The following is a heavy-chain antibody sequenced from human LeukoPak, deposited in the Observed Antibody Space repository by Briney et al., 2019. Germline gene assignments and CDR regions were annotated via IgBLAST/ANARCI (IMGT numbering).Heavy chain of an antibody. V-gene: IGHV4-61*02. CDR3: TRVDGSCSGGSCPSGNWFDP. D-gene: IGHD2-15*01. J-gene: IGHJ5*02. Sequence: SETLSLTCSVSGGSIRGNYYWSWIRQPAGKGLEWIGRISPSGSTKYNPSLKSRVTISVDTSKNQFSLKLTSVTAADTAVYYCTRVDGSCSGGSCPSGNWFDPWGQGTLVTVSS. CDR1: GGSIRGNYY. CDR2: ISPSGST.